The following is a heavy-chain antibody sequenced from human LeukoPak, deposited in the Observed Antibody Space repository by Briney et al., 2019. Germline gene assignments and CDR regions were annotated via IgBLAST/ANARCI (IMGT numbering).Heavy chain of an antibody. V-gene: IGHV4-39*01. Sequence: SETLSLTCTVSGGFISSSSYYWDWIRQPPGKGLEWIGNLYDSGSTHYNPSLRGRVTISADSSKNQFSLRLSSVTAADTAVYYCARHTRPGYSGYENAFGIWGQGTMVTVSS. CDR3: ARHTRPGYSGYENAFGI. CDR1: GGFISSSSYY. J-gene: IGHJ3*02. D-gene: IGHD5-12*01. CDR2: LYDSGST.